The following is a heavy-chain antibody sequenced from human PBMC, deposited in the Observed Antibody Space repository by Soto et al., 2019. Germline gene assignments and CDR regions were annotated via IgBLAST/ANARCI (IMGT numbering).Heavy chain of an antibody. J-gene: IGHJ4*02. CDR1: GDSVSSHY. CDR3: AREPLAHSYFDF. CDR2: LYNDERT. Sequence: ETLSLTCTVSGDSVSSHYWSWIRQPAGKGLEWLGRLYNDERTNYNPSLKSRVTMSMDTSKNQFSLKLTSVTAADSAVYFCAREPLAHSYFDFWGQGILVTVSS. V-gene: IGHV4-4*07.